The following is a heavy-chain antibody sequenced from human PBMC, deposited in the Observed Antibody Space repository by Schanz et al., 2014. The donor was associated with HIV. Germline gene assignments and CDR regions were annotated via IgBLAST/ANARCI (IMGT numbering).Heavy chain of an antibody. CDR3: ARDNSFGYSYYGMDV. Sequence: VQLVDSGGGVVQPGRSLRLSCAASGFIFSSYGMHWVRQAPGKGLEWVALIWYDGSSKYYADSVKGRFTISRDNSKNTLYLQMNSLRAEDTAVYYCARDNSFGYSYYGMDVWGQGTTVTVSS. D-gene: IGHD5-18*01. CDR1: GFIFSSYG. J-gene: IGHJ6*02. V-gene: IGHV3-33*01. CDR2: IWYDGSSK.